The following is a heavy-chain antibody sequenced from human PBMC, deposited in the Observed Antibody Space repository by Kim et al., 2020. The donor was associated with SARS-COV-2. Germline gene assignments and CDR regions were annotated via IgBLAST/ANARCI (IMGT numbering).Heavy chain of an antibody. D-gene: IGHD5-12*01. J-gene: IGHJ4*02. V-gene: IGHV4-39*01. CDR2: IYYSGST. Sequence: SETLSLTCTVSGGSISSSSYYWGWIRQPPGKGLEWIGSIYYSGSTYYNPSLKSRVTISVDTSKNQFSLKLSSVTAADTAVYYCARHNVDIVATITGWYFDYWGQGTLVTVSS. CDR1: GGSISSSSYY. CDR3: ARHNVDIVATITGWYFDY.